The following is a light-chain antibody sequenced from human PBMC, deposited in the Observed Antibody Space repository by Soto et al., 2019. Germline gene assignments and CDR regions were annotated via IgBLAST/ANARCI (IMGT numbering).Light chain of an antibody. CDR3: QQYNTWLWT. J-gene: IGKJ1*01. V-gene: IGKV3-15*01. Sequence: EVVMTQSPATLSVSPGERATLSCRASQNVNANLAWYQQKPGQAPRLLIHGASTRATGIPARFSGSGFGTEFIXSLXSXLSEDFAVYYCQQYNTWLWTFGQGTKVEGK. CDR2: GAS. CDR1: QNVNAN.